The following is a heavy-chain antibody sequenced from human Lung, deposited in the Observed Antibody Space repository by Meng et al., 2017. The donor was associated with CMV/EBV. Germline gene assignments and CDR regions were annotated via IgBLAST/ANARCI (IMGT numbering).Heavy chain of an antibody. Sequence: SCAASGFSFSTFTMGWVRQAPGKGLEWVSTFDVNGGATFYSDSVKGRFTISRDTSENTLYLQMNSLRVDDTALYYCAKGVTSGAHYRAFDLLVQGTXVTVSS. CDR1: GFSFSTFT. CDR2: FDVNGGAT. CDR3: AKGVTSGAHYRAFDL. J-gene: IGHJ3*01. V-gene: IGHV3-23*01. D-gene: IGHD4/OR15-4a*01.